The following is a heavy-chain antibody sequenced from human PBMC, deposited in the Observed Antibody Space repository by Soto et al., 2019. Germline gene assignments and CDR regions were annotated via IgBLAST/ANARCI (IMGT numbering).Heavy chain of an antibody. CDR2: VIPVLGQA. J-gene: IGHJ4*02. CDR3: ARVGGVGAPPGADY. V-gene: IGHV1-69*01. D-gene: IGHD1-26*01. CDR1: GGIFSSYA. Sequence: QVQLVQSGAEVKRPGSSVKVSYKASGGIFSSYAISWLRQAPGQGLEWMGAVIPVLGQAYYAQNLQDRVTITADESTRTAYMELSSPRSEDTAVYFCARVGGVGAPPGADYWGQGTLVTVSS.